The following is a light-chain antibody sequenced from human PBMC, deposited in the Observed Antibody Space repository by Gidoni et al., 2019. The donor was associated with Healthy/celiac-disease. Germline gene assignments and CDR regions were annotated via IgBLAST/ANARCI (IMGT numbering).Light chain of an antibody. CDR2: GAS. J-gene: IGKJ4*01. CDR3: QQYGSSPLT. V-gene: IGKV3-20*01. CDR1: QSFTTSH. Sequence: DIVLTQSPATLSLSPGERATLSCRPSQSFTTSHSAWYQQRPGQAPRLLIYGASSRATGIPDTFSGSGSGTDFTLTISRLEPEDLAVYYCQQYGSSPLTFGGGTKVEIK.